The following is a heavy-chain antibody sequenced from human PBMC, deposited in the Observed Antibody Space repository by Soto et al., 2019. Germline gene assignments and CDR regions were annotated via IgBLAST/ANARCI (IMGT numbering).Heavy chain of an antibody. CDR2: ISYDVITK. CDR3: ARGRGNSGWAYFDY. J-gene: IGHJ4*02. Sequence: QVQLVESGGGVVQSGKSLRLSCAPSGFTFSSYAMHWVRQAPGKGLEWVALISYDVITKYYTDSVKGRFTISRDNSKNTLFLQMNSLRPEDTAVYYCARGRGNSGWAYFDYWGQGTLVTVSS. CDR1: GFTFSSYA. D-gene: IGHD6-19*01. V-gene: IGHV3-30*14.